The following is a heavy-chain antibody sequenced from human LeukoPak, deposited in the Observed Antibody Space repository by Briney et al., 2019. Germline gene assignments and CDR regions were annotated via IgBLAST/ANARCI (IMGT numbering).Heavy chain of an antibody. CDR2: IYTSGST. V-gene: IGHV4-4*09. D-gene: IGHD1-26*01. CDR3: ARENSGSYREFDY. CDR1: GGSISSYY. Sequence: PSETLSLTCTVSGGSISSYYWSWIRQPPGKGLERIGYIYTSGSTNYNPSLKSRVTISVDTSKNQFSLKLSSVTAADTAVFYCARENSGSYREFDYWGQGTLVTVSS. J-gene: IGHJ4*02.